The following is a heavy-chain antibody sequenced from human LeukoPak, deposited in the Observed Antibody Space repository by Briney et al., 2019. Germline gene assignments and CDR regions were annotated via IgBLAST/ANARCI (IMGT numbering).Heavy chain of an antibody. D-gene: IGHD6-6*01. V-gene: IGHV3-30*02. Sequence: GGSLRLSCAASGLTFSDYYMSWIRQAPGKGLEWVTFIENDGSNKYYADSVRGRFTISRDNSRNTLYMQMNSLRVEDTAVYYCAKDPARGQLGIFDYWGQGVLVTVSS. CDR2: IENDGSNK. CDR1: GLTFSDYY. J-gene: IGHJ4*02. CDR3: AKDPARGQLGIFDY.